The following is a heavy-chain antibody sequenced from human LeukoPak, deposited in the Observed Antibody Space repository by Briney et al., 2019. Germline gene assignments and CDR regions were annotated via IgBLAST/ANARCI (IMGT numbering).Heavy chain of an antibody. J-gene: IGHJ5*02. Sequence: PGGSLRLSCAASGFTFDDYAMHWVRQAPGKGLEWVSGISWNSGSIGYADSVKGRFTISRDNAKNSLYLQMNSLRAEDTALYYCAKDKGASGWYGWFDPWGQGTLVTVSS. CDR1: GFTFDDYA. D-gene: IGHD6-19*01. V-gene: IGHV3-9*01. CDR2: ISWNSGSI. CDR3: AKDKGASGWYGWFDP.